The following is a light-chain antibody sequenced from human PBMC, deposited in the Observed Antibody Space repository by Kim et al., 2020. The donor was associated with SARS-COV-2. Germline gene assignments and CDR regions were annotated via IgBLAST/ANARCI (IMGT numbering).Light chain of an antibody. J-gene: IGLJ2*01. CDR1: SGHISSP. CDR3: QTWGTGRVV. V-gene: IGLV4-69*01. CDR2: LTTDGRH. Sequence: SVKLSCTLSSGHISSPIAWHQQPPANGPRDLMKLTTDGRHSKGDGIPARFSGSSSGAARYLTISSLQSEDEADYYCQTWGTGRVVFGGGTQLTVL.